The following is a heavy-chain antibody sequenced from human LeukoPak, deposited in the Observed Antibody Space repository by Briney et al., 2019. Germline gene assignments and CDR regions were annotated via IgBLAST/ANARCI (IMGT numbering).Heavy chain of an antibody. CDR2: IKSKTDGGTT. Sequence: GGSLRLSCAASGFTCSNAWMSWVRQAPGKGLEWVGRIKSKTDGGTTDYVAPVKGRFTISRDDSKNTLYLQMNSLKTEDTAVYYCTTDPIAVAGTSFDIWGQGTMVTVSS. J-gene: IGHJ3*02. CDR3: TTDPIAVAGTSFDI. V-gene: IGHV3-15*01. CDR1: GFTCSNAW. D-gene: IGHD6-19*01.